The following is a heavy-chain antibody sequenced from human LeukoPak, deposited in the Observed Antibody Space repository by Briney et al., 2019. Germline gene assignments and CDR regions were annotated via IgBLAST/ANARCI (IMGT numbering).Heavy chain of an antibody. CDR3: ARREAATFVY. Sequence: SVTLSLTCAVYGGSFSGYYWSWIRQPPGKGLEWIGEINHSGSTNYNPSLKSRVTISVDTSKNQFSLKLSSVTAADTAVYYCARREAATFVYWGQGTLVTVSS. CDR2: INHSGST. V-gene: IGHV4-34*01. D-gene: IGHD2-15*01. J-gene: IGHJ4*02. CDR1: GGSFSGYY.